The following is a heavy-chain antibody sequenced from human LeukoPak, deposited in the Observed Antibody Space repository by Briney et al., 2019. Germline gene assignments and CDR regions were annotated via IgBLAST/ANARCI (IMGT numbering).Heavy chain of an antibody. CDR1: GFTFSSYW. Sequence: GGSLTLSCAASGFTFSSYWMSWIRQPPGKGLEWVAKINQDGSKKYYASFMKGRFTISRDNAKNSLYLQMNSLRAEDTAVYYCARVVGDVYFDYWGQGTLVTVSS. D-gene: IGHD2-2*01. J-gene: IGHJ4*02. CDR3: ARVVGDVYFDY. V-gene: IGHV3-7*03. CDR2: INQDGSKK.